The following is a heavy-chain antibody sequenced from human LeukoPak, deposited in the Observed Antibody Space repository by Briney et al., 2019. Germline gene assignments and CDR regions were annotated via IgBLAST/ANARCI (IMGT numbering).Heavy chain of an antibody. D-gene: IGHD2-2*01. CDR1: GYSFTSYW. CDR2: IYPGDSDT. CDR3: ARIRQGDIVVVPAAFSNWFDP. Sequence: GESLKISCKGSGYSFTSYWIGWVRQMPGKGLEWMGIIYPGDSDTRYSPSFQGQVTISADKSISTAYLQWSGLKASDTAMYYCARIRQGDIVVVPAAFSNWFDPWGQGTLVTISS. J-gene: IGHJ5*02. V-gene: IGHV5-51*01.